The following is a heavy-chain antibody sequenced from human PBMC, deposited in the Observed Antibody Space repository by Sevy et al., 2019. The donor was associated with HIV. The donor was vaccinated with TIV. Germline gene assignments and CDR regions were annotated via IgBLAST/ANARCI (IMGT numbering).Heavy chain of an antibody. D-gene: IGHD3-10*01. CDR2: IWYDGTNK. CDR3: ASGAYYYASRSQNFDY. J-gene: IGHJ4*02. V-gene: IGHV3-33*01. CDR1: GFTFSSYG. Sequence: GGSLRLSCAASGFTFSSYGMHWVRQAPGKGLEWVALIWYDGTNKYYADSVKGRFTISRDNCKNTLYLQMNSLRAEDTAVNYCASGAYYYASRSQNFDYWGPGTLVTVSS.